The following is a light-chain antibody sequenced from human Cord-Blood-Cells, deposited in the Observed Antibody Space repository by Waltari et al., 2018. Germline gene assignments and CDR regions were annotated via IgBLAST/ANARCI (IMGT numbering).Light chain of an antibody. CDR1: QSVSSY. J-gene: IGKJ5*01. Sequence: EIVLTQSPATLSLSPGARATLSCRASQSVSSYLAWYQQKPGQAPRLLIYDASNRATSMPATFSGGGAGTDFTPTISSLEPADFAVYYCRQRNNWPPITFGQGTRLEIK. CDR2: DAS. V-gene: IGKV3-11*01. CDR3: RQRNNWPPIT.